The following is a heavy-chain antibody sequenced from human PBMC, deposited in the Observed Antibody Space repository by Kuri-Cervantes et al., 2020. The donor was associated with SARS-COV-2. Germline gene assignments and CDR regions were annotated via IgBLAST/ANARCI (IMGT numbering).Heavy chain of an antibody. Sequence: GSLRLSCAASGFSFSSFGIHWVRQAPGKGLEWVAYIRYDGSNKYYADSVKGRFTISRDISKSTLYLQLNNRRPADTAVYYCAKDRETGYFSDWSPALGMDVWGQGTTVTVSS. J-gene: IGHJ6*02. CDR3: AKDRETGYFSDWSPALGMDV. CDR2: IRYDGSNK. CDR1: GFSFSSFG. V-gene: IGHV3-30*02. D-gene: IGHD6-19*01.